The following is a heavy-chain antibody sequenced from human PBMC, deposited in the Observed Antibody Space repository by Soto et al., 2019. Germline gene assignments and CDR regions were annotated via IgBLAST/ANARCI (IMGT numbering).Heavy chain of an antibody. CDR1: GGSISSSNW. CDR2: IYHSGST. J-gene: IGHJ4*02. Sequence: SETLSLTCAVSGGSISSSNWWSWVRQPPGKGLEWIGEIYHSGSTNYNPSLKSRVTISVDKSKNQFSLKLSSVTAADTAVYYCARDLSGNYGSGNFDYWGQGTLVTVSS. CDR3: ARDLSGNYGSGNFDY. V-gene: IGHV4-4*02. D-gene: IGHD3-10*01.